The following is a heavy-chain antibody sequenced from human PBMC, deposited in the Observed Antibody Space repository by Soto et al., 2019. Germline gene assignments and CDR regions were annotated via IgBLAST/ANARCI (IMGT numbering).Heavy chain of an antibody. V-gene: IGHV3-23*01. CDR2: ISGSGGST. CDR3: ARHDFWSGHENYYYYGMDV. J-gene: IGHJ6*02. Sequence: PWGSLRLSCAASGFTFSSYAMSWVRQAPGKGLEWVSAISGSGGSTYYADSVKGRFTISRDNSKNTLYLQMNSLRAEDTAVYYCARHDFWSGHENYYYYGMDVWGQGTTVTVSS. CDR1: GFTFSSYA. D-gene: IGHD3-3*01.